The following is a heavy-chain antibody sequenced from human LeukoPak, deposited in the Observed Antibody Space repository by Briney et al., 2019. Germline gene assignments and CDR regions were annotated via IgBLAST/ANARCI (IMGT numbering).Heavy chain of an antibody. CDR2: ISWNSGSI. CDR3: ARDLGLVPPEDYDYFDP. Sequence: GRSLRLSCAASGFTFDNYAMHWVRQAPGKGLEWVSGISWNSGSIGYADSVKGRFTISRDNSKNTLYLQMSSLRAEDTAIYYCARDLGLVPPEDYDYFDPWGQGTLVTVSS. D-gene: IGHD3/OR15-3a*01. CDR1: GFTFDNYA. J-gene: IGHJ4*02. V-gene: IGHV3-9*01.